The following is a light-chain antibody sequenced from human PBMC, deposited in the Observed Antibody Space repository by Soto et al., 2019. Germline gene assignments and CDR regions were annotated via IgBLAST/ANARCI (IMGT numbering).Light chain of an antibody. CDR3: AAWDDKLNVV. CDR1: TSNIGRNS. V-gene: IGLV1-44*01. CDR2: MND. J-gene: IGLJ2*01. Sequence: QSVLTQAPSASGTPGLSVSISCSGGTSNIGRNSVNWYQQFPGTAPKLLIYMNDRRPSGVPDRFSAFRSGASASLAISGLQSEDEATYYCAAWDDKLNVVFGGGTKLTVL.